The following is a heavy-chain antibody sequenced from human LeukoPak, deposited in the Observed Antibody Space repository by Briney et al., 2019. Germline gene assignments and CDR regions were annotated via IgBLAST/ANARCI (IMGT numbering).Heavy chain of an antibody. V-gene: IGHV1-69*04. CDR1: VGTFSSYA. CDR3: ARSLDYYDSSGAHDY. J-gene: IGHJ4*02. Sequence: GSSVKVSCKSSVGTFSSYAISWVRQAPGQGLEWMGRINPILGIANYAQKFQGRVTITADKSTSTAYMELSRLRSEDTAVYYCARSLDYYDSSGAHDYWGQGTLVTVSS. D-gene: IGHD3-22*01. CDR2: INPILGIA.